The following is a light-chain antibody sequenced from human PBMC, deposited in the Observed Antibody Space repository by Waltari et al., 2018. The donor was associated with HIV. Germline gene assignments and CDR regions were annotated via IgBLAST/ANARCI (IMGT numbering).Light chain of an antibody. CDR3: QQYSNWPRT. J-gene: IGKJ1*01. CDR2: AVS. CDR1: QRVSSN. V-gene: IGKV3-15*01. Sequence: EVVMTQSPATLSVSQGDRATLSCRASQRVSSNLAWYQQKPGQPPRLLIYAVSTRATGIAARFSGSGSGTEFSLTISSLQSEDYAVYYCQQYSNWPRTFGQGTKVEIK.